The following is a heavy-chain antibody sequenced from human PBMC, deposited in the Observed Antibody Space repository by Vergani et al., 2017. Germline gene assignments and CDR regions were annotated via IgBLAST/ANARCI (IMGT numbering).Heavy chain of an antibody. CDR2: ISGPGLST. Sequence: EVHLLESGGGLVQSGGSLRLSCAASGFTFSNSAVSWVRQAPGRGLAWVSSISGPGLSTYYADSVKGRFSISRDNSKNTLYLQMNSLRAEDTAVYYCARSGVPAAVYYYYYMDVWGKGTTVTVSS. D-gene: IGHD2-2*01. CDR3: ARSGVPAAVYYYYYMDV. V-gene: IGHV3-23*01. J-gene: IGHJ6*03. CDR1: GFTFSNSA.